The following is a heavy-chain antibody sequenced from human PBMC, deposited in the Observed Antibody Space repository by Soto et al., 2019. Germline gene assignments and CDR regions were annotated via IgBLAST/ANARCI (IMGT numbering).Heavy chain of an antibody. CDR2: ISYDGSNK. CDR3: AKDRDIVVVTGPPDY. V-gene: IGHV3-30*18. J-gene: IGHJ4*02. CDR1: GFTFSSYG. D-gene: IGHD2-21*02. Sequence: PGGSLRLSCAASGFTFSSYGMHWVRQAPGKGLEWVAVISYDGSNKYYADSVKGRFTISRDNSKNTLYLQMNSLRAEDTAVYYCAKDRDIVVVTGPPDYWGQGTLVTVSS.